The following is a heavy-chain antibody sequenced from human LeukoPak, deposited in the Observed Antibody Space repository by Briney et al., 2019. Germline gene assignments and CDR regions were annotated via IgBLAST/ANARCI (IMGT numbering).Heavy chain of an antibody. CDR2: INAGNGNT. CDR1: GYTFTSYA. V-gene: IGHV1-3*01. J-gene: IGHJ5*02. Sequence: ASVKVPCKASGYTFTSYAMHWVRQAPGQRLEWMGWINAGNGNTKYSQKFQGRVTITRDTSASTAYMELSSLRSEDTAVYYCARDGPGGWYYWFDPWGQGTLVTVSS. D-gene: IGHD6-19*01. CDR3: ARDGPGGWYYWFDP.